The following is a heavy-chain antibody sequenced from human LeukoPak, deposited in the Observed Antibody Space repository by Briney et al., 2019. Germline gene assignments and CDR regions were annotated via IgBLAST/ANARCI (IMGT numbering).Heavy chain of an antibody. CDR3: AKDGITMVRGVIITFGGNWFDP. D-gene: IGHD3-10*01. CDR2: IRYDGSNK. J-gene: IGHJ5*02. CDR1: GFTFSSYG. V-gene: IGHV3-30*02. Sequence: GGSLRLSCAASGFTFSSYGMHWVRQAPGKGLEWVAFIRYDGSNKYYADSVKGRFTISRDNSKNTLYLQMNSLRAEDTAVYYCAKDGITMVRGVIITFGGNWFDPWGQGTLVTVSS.